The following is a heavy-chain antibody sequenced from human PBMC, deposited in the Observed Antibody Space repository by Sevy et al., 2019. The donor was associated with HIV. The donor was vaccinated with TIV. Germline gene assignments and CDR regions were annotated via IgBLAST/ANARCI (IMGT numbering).Heavy chain of an antibody. D-gene: IGHD4-17*01. J-gene: IGHJ6*02. CDR1: GFAFSNYYA. CDR2: ISYDGNDK. Sequence: GGSLRLSCAASGFAFSNYYAMYWVRQAPGKGLKWVALISYDGNDKYYADSVKGRFTISRDNFKNTLYLQMNSLTTEDTAVYYCARPRANYVDHYFFYAMDVWVQGTTVTVSS. CDR3: ARPRANYVDHYFFYAMDV. V-gene: IGHV3-30-3*01.